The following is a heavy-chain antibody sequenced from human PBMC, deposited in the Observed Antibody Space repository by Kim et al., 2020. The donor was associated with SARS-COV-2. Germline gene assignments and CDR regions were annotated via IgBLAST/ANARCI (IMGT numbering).Heavy chain of an antibody. CDR3: ARGGNGSAAYFDY. V-gene: IGHV4-34*01. J-gene: IGHJ4*02. D-gene: IGHD6-25*01. CDR1: GGSFSGYY. Sequence: SETLSLTCAVYGGSFSGYYWSWIRQPPGKGLEWIGEINHSGSTNYNPSLKSRVTISVDTSKNQFSLKLSSVTAADTAVYYCARGGNGSAAYFDYWGQGIL. CDR2: INHSGST.